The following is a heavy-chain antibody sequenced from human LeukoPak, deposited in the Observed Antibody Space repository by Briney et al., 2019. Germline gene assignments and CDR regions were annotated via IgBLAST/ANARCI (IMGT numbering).Heavy chain of an antibody. V-gene: IGHV4-31*03. CDR3: ARDGGDSSSWSWDY. D-gene: IGHD6-13*01. J-gene: IGHJ4*02. CDR2: IYYSGST. CDR1: GGSISSGGYY. Sequence: SKTLSLTCTVSGGSISSGGYYWSWIRPHPGKGLEWIGYIYYSGSTYYNPSLQSRVTISVDTSKNQFSLKLSSVTAADTAVYYCARDGGDSSSWSWDYWGQGTLVTVSS.